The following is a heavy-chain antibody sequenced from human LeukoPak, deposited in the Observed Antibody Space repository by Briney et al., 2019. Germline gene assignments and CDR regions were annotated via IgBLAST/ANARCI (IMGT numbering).Heavy chain of an antibody. Sequence: ASVKVSCKASGYNFISYGFTWVRQAPGQGLVWMGRISGFNGNTKYAQKFQGRITMTTDTSTSTAYMELRSLRSDDTAVYYCARVPGSSGYSHVPPYYCYYYMDVWGKGTTVTVSS. CDR2: ISGFNGNT. CDR3: ARVPGSSGYSHVPPYYCYYYMDV. V-gene: IGHV1-18*04. CDR1: GYNFISYG. J-gene: IGHJ6*03. D-gene: IGHD3-22*01.